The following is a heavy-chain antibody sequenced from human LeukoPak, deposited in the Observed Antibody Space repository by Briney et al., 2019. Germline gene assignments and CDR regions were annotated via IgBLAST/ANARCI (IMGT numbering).Heavy chain of an antibody. CDR1: GGSISSSSYY. CDR2: IYYSGST. CDR3: ARLTRGSTFDI. J-gene: IGHJ3*02. D-gene: IGHD3-3*01. V-gene: IGHV4-39*07. Sequence: SETLSLTCTVSGGSISSSSYYWGWIRQPPGKGLEWIGSIYYSGSTYYNPSLESRVTISVDTSKNQFSLKLSSVTAADTAVYYCARLTRGSTFDIWGQGTMVTVSS.